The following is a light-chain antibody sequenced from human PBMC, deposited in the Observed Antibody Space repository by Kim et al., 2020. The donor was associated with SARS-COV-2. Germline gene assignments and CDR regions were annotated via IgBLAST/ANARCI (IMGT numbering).Light chain of an antibody. J-gene: IGLJ2*01. CDR1: DLGDKY. V-gene: IGLV3-1*01. CDR3: QAWDSTTVV. Sequence: VSPGQTATITCSGHDLGDKYVSWYQHKPGQSPVLVINEDTKRPSGIPERFSGSNSGNTATLTIGGTQAMDEADDYCQAWDSTTVVFGGGTQLTVL. CDR2: EDT.